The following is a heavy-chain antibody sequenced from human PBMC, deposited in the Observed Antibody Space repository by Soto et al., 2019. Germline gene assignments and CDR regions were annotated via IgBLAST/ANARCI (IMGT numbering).Heavy chain of an antibody. CDR3: AREWGAIAAAGTGYYYGMDV. J-gene: IGHJ6*02. V-gene: IGHV3-7*03. Sequence: GGSLRLSCAASGFTFSSYWMSWVRQAPGKGREWVANIKQDGSEKYYVDSVKGRFTISRDNAKNSLYLQMNSLRAEDTAVYYCAREWGAIAAAGTGYYYGMDVWGQGTTVTVSS. CDR2: IKQDGSEK. CDR1: GFTFSSYW. D-gene: IGHD6-13*01.